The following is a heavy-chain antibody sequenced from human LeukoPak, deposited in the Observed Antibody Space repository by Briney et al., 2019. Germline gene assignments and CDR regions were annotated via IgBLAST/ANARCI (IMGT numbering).Heavy chain of an antibody. D-gene: IGHD2-15*01. V-gene: IGHV5-51*01. J-gene: IGHJ4*02. CDR2: IYPGDSDT. CDR3: ARQVYCSGGSCTFDY. CDR1: GYSFTSYW. Sequence: GESLKISCKGSGYSFTSYWIGWVRKMPGKGLEWMGIIYPGDSDTRYSPSFQGQVTISADKSISTAYLQWSSLKASDTAMYYCARQVYCSGGSCTFDYWGQGTLVTVSS.